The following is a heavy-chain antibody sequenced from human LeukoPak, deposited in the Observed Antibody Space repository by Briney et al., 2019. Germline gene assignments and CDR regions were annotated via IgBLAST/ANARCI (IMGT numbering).Heavy chain of an antibody. CDR3: ARASGSYPTIDY. CDR2: IYFSGSA. D-gene: IGHD1-26*01. CDR1: GSPISSSMNY. J-gene: IGHJ4*02. Sequence: SETLSLTCSVSGSPISSSMNYWGWVRQPPGKGPEWIGSIYFSGSAYYNPSLKSRVTISVDTSKNQFSLKLSSVTAADTAVYYCARASGSYPTIDYWGQGTLVTVSS. V-gene: IGHV4-39*01.